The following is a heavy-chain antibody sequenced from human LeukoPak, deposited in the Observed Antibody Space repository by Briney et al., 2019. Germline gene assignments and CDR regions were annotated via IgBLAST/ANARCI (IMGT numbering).Heavy chain of an antibody. CDR1: GGTFSSYA. CDR2: IIPIFGTA. Sequence: GASVKVSCKASGGTFSSYAISWVRQAPGQGLEWMGGIIPIFGTANYAQKFQGRVTITTDEFTSTAYIELSSPRSEDTDRYYCGRMLAVVPAPSYYFDYWGQGTLVTVSS. CDR3: GRMLAVVPAPSYYFDY. D-gene: IGHD2-15*01. V-gene: IGHV1-69*05. J-gene: IGHJ4*02.